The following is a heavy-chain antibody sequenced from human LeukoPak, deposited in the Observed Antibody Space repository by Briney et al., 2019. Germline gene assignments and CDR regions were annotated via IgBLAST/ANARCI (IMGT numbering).Heavy chain of an antibody. CDR1: GFTFSSYA. V-gene: IGHV3-30-3*01. J-gene: IGHJ5*02. Sequence: GGSLRLSCAASGFTFSSYAIHWVRQAPGKGLEWVAVIAYDGGNKYYADSVKGRFTISRDNSKNTLFLQMNSLRAEDTAVYYCARDSSPWYYYDRSGSNGFDPWGQGTLVTVSS. CDR2: IAYDGGNK. D-gene: IGHD3-22*01. CDR3: ARDSSPWYYYDRSGSNGFDP.